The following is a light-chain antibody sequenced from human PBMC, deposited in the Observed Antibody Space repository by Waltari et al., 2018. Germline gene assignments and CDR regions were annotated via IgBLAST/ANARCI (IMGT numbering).Light chain of an antibody. CDR1: SSDVGVYNY. CDR2: DVS. Sequence: QSALTQPASVSGSPGQSITISCTGTSSDVGVYNYVSWYQQHPGKAPKLIIYDVSYRPSGISNRFSGSKSGNTASLTISGLQTEDEADYYCSSYTTTSTRLFGGGTKLTVL. CDR3: SSYTTTSTRL. V-gene: IGLV2-14*03. J-gene: IGLJ2*01.